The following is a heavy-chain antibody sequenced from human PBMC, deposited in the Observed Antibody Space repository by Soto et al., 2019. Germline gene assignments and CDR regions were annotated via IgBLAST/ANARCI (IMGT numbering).Heavy chain of an antibody. D-gene: IGHD1-26*01. Sequence: GSTNYNPSLKSRVTISVDTSKNQFSLKLSSVTAADTAVYYCARGGGGAKPIDWGQGTLVTVSS. V-gene: IGHV4-59*09. J-gene: IGHJ4*02. CDR2: GST. CDR3: ARGGGGAKPID.